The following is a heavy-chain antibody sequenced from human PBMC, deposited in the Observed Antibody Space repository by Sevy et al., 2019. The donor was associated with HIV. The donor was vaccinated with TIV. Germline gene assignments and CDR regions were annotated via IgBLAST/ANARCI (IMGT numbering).Heavy chain of an antibody. Sequence: GESLKISCKGSGYSFTSYWIGWVRQMPGKGLVWMGIIYPGDSDTRYSPSFQGQVTISADKSISTAYLQWSSLKASDTAMYYCARQGVLGPRHYYGSAYYYYYGMDVWGQRTTVTVSS. V-gene: IGHV5-51*01. D-gene: IGHD3-10*01. CDR1: GYSFTSYW. CDR3: ARQGVLGPRHYYGSAYYYYYGMDV. CDR2: IYPGDSDT. J-gene: IGHJ6*02.